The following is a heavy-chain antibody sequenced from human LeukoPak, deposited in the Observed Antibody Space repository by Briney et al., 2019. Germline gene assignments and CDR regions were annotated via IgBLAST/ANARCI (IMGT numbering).Heavy chain of an antibody. V-gene: IGHV3-30-3*01. J-gene: IGHJ4*02. CDR2: ISYDGSNE. CDR3: ARVGYYASGPFSYFDY. Sequence: PGGFLRLSCAASGFTFSGYAMHWVRQAPGKGLEWVAVISYDGSNEYYADSVKGRFTISRDNSKNTLYLQMNSLSVEDTAVYYCARVGYYASGPFSYFDYWGQGTLVTVSS. D-gene: IGHD3-10*01. CDR1: GFTFSGYA.